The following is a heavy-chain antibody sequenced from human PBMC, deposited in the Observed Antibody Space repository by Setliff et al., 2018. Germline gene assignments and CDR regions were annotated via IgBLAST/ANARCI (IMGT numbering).Heavy chain of an antibody. V-gene: IGHV1-18*01. CDR1: GYTFTNFA. Sequence: AASVKVSCKASGYTFTNFAITWVRQAPGQGLEWMGWITANKGNTNYAQKFQDRVTMTTDTSTTTAYMEMRSLRSDDTAVYFCARAKVVTYYYGSTHVGDFDYWGQGTLVTVSS. CDR2: ITANKGNT. J-gene: IGHJ4*02. D-gene: IGHD3-10*01. CDR3: ARAKVVTYYYGSTHVGDFDY.